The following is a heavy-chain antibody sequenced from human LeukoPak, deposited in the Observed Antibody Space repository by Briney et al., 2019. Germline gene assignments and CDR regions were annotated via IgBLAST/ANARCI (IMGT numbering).Heavy chain of an antibody. CDR1: GFTFSNYW. V-gene: IGHV3-7*01. D-gene: IGHD3-22*01. CDR3: ASQIQNYESSGYYSNYFDY. J-gene: IGHJ4*02. CDR2: IKQDGAEK. Sequence: GGSLRLSCAASGFTFSNYWMNWVRQAPGKGLEWVATIKQDGAEKYYMDSVKGRFTISRDNAKNSLYLQMNSLRAEDTAVYYCASQIQNYESSGYYSNYFDYWGQGTLVTVPS.